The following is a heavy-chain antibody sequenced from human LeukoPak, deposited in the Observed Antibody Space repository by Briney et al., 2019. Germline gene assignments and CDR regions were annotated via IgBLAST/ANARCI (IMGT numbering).Heavy chain of an antibody. V-gene: IGHV1-69*05. J-gene: IGHJ6*03. Sequence: SVKVSCKASGGTFSSYAISWVRQAPGQGLEWMGGIIPIFGTANYAQKFQGRVTITTDESTSTAYMELSSLRSEDTAVYYCARGSITMVRGVKSLYYYYMDIWGKGTTVTVSS. CDR1: GGTFSSYA. CDR2: IIPIFGTA. CDR3: ARGSITMVRGVKSLYYYYMDI. D-gene: IGHD3-10*01.